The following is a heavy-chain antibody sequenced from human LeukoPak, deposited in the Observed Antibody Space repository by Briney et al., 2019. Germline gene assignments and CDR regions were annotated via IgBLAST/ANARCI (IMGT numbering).Heavy chain of an antibody. CDR3: ARSGDGYNLVVSFDY. Sequence: PSETLSLTCTVSGGSISSGSYYWSWIRQPAGKGLEWIGRIYTSGSTNYNPSLKSRVTISVDTSKNQFSLKLSSVTAADTAVYYCARSGDGYNLVVSFDYWGQGTLVTVSS. CDR1: GGSISSGSYY. J-gene: IGHJ4*02. V-gene: IGHV4-61*02. CDR2: IYTSGST. D-gene: IGHD5-24*01.